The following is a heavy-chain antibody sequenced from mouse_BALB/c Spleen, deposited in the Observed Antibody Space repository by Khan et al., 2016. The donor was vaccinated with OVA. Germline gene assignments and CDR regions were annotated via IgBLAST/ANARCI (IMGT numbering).Heavy chain of an antibody. V-gene: IGHV8-12*01. Sequence: QVTLKESGPGLLQPSQTLSLTCSFSGFSLSSSGMGLSWIRPPSGQGLDWLAHLYWDDDKLYNPFLKSRLTISKDTSSTHVFPRITGVDTTDTATYYCARSGCVLHYALDYWGQGTSVIVSA. CDR3: ARSGCVLHYALDY. CDR2: LYWDDDK. D-gene: IGHD1-1*01. J-gene: IGHJ4*01. CDR1: GFSLSSSGMG.